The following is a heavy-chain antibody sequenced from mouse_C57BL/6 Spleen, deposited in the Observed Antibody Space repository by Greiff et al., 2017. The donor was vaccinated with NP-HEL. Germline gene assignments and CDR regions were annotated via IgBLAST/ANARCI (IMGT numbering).Heavy chain of an antibody. CDR3: ARGATGYAMDY. CDR1: GYTFTSYW. D-gene: IGHD3-1*01. Sequence: QVQLKESGAELVMPGASVKLSCKASGYTFTSYWMHWVKQRPGQGLEWIGEIDPSDSYTNYNQKFKGKSTLTVDKSSSTAFMQLSSLTSEDSAVYYCARGATGYAMDYWGQGTSVTVSS. V-gene: IGHV1-69*01. CDR2: IDPSDSYT. J-gene: IGHJ4*01.